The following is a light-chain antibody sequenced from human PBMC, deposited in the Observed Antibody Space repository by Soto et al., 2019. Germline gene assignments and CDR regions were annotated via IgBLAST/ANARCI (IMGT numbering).Light chain of an antibody. CDR2: KSS. CDR3: QQYTSYSWLS. CDR1: QSIKSW. Sequence: DIQLTQSPSTLSASVGDRVTITCRASQSIKSWLAWYQQKPGEAPKLLIYKSSTLGSGVPSRFSVIASGTEFTLNINSLKPDDFAMYYCQQYTSYSWLSFGGGTKVDI. J-gene: IGKJ4*01. V-gene: IGKV1-5*03.